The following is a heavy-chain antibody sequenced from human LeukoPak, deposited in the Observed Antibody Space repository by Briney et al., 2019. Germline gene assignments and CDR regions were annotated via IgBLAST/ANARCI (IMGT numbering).Heavy chain of an antibody. CDR2: IYTSGST. CDR3: ARGSGYSYASTYYFDY. V-gene: IGHV4-4*07. CDR1: GGSISSYY. J-gene: IGHJ4*02. Sequence: SETLSLTFTVSGGSISSYYWSWIRQPAGKGLEWIGRIYTSGSTNYNPSLKSRVTMSVDTSKNQFSLKLSSVTAADTAVYYCARGSGYSYASTYYFDYWGQGTLVTVSS. D-gene: IGHD5-18*01.